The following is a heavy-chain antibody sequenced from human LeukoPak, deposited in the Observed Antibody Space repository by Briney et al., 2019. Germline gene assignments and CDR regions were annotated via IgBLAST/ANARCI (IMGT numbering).Heavy chain of an antibody. D-gene: IGHD1-7*01. J-gene: IGHJ3*02. CDR2: IYPGDSDT. CDR3: ARFNWNYLHDAFDI. V-gene: IGHV5-51*01. CDR1: GYSFTSYW. Sequence: GESLKISFKASGYSFTSYWIGWVRPMPGKGLEWMGIIYPGDSDTRYSPSFQGQVTISADKSISTAYLQWSSLKASDTAMYYCARFNWNYLHDAFDIWGQGTMVTVSS.